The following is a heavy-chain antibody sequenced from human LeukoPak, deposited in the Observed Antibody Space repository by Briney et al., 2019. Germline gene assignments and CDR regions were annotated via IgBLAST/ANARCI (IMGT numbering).Heavy chain of an antibody. J-gene: IGHJ4*02. V-gene: IGHV3-53*05. CDR2: IYSGGST. CDR3: AKVYVGSWYAYDH. D-gene: IGHD6-13*01. Sequence: PGGSLILSCAASGFTVSSNYMSWVRQAPGKGLEWVSVIYSGGSTYYADSVKGRFTISRDNRRNSLYLHMNSLRTEDTALYFCAKVYVGSWYAYDHWGQGTLVTVSS. CDR1: GFTVSSNY.